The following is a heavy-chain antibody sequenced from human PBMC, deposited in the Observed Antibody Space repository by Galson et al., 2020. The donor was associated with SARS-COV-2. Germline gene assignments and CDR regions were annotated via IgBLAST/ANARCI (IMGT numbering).Heavy chain of an antibody. CDR2: ISYDGSNK. D-gene: IGHD6-19*01. V-gene: IGHV3-30*18. CDR3: AKEFEYSSGWSLGPSNYFDY. J-gene: IGHJ4*02. CDR1: GFTFSSYG. Sequence: GGSLKLSCAASGFTFSSYGMHWVRQAPGKGLEWVAVISYDGSNKYYADSVKGRFTISRDNSKNTLYLQMNSLRAEDTAVYYCAKEFEYSSGWSLGPSNYFDYWGQGTLVTVSS.